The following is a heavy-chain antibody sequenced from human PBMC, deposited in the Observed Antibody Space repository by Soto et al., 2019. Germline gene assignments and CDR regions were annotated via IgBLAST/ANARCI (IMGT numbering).Heavy chain of an antibody. Sequence: ASVKVSCKASGYTFTGYYMHWVRQAPGQGLEWMGWINPNSGGTNYAQKFQGRVTMTRDTSISTAYMELSRLRSDDTAVYYCAREKVRNSGSYYRYYFDYWGQGTLVTVSS. D-gene: IGHD1-26*01. CDR3: AREKVRNSGSYYRYYFDY. CDR1: GYTFTGYY. CDR2: INPNSGGT. J-gene: IGHJ4*02. V-gene: IGHV1-2*02.